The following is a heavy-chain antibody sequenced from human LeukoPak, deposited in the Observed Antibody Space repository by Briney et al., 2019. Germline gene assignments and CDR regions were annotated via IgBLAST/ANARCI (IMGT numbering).Heavy chain of an antibody. V-gene: IGHV1-2*02. D-gene: IGHD5-24*01. CDR1: GYTFIGYY. J-gene: IGHJ3*02. Sequence: GASVKVSCKASGYTFIGYYMHWVRQAPGQGLEWMGWINPNSGGTNYAQKFQGRVTMTRDTSISTAYMELSRLRSDDTAVYYCARVGVEMATIYAFDIWGQGTMVTVSS. CDR2: INPNSGGT. CDR3: ARVGVEMATIYAFDI.